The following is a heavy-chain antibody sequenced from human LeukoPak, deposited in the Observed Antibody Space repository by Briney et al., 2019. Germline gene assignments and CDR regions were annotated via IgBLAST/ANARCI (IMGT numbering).Heavy chain of an antibody. Sequence: GGSLRLSCAASGFTFSSYWMSWVRQAPGKGLEWVANIKQDGSEKCYVDSVKGRFTISRDNAKNSLYLQMNSLRAEDTAVYYCAMGYSGYVNDYWGQGTLVTVSS. J-gene: IGHJ4*02. CDR2: IKQDGSEK. V-gene: IGHV3-7*01. CDR1: GFTFSSYW. D-gene: IGHD5-12*01. CDR3: AMGYSGYVNDY.